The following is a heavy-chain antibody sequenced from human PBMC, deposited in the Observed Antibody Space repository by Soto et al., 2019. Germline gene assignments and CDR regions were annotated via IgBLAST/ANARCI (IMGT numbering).Heavy chain of an antibody. CDR2: VSEDGSNK. D-gene: IGHD3-10*01. Sequence: QVQLVESGGGVVQPGRSLRLSCAASRFSFSSYGMHWVRQAPGKGLEWVAVVSEDGSNKFYVDSVKGRFTISRDNSNNMVYLQMESLRGEDTAVYYCVKDTMVLVAPRAGYGMDVWGQGTTVIVSS. CDR3: VKDTMVLVAPRAGYGMDV. J-gene: IGHJ6*02. CDR1: RFSFSSYG. V-gene: IGHV3-30*18.